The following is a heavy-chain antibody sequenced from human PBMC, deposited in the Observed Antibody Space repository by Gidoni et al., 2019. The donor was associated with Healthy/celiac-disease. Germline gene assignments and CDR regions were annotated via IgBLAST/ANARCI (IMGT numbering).Heavy chain of an antibody. D-gene: IGHD6-13*01. Sequence: QVQLQESGPGLVKPSGTLSLTCAVSGGSISSSNWWRWVRQPPGKGLEWIGEIYHSGSTNYNPSLKSRVTISVDKSKNQFSLKLSSVTAADTAVYYCARAPSIAAAGTRGGNWFDPWGQGTLVTVSS. CDR3: ARAPSIAAAGTRGGNWFDP. CDR1: GGSISSSNW. J-gene: IGHJ5*02. V-gene: IGHV4-4*02. CDR2: IYHSGST.